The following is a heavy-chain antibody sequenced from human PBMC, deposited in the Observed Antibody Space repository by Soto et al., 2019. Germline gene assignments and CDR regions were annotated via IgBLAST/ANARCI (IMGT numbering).Heavy chain of an antibody. CDR1: GFTFSNAW. CDR3: TTGSPEAFSYDILTGYPDY. Sequence: GGSLRLSCAASGFTFSNAWMSWVRQAPGKGLEWVGRIKSKTDGGTTDYAAPVKGRFTISRDDSKNTLYLQMNSLKTEDTAVYYCTTGSPEAFSYDILTGYPDYWGQGTLVTVSS. CDR2: IKSKTDGGTT. D-gene: IGHD3-9*01. J-gene: IGHJ4*02. V-gene: IGHV3-15*01.